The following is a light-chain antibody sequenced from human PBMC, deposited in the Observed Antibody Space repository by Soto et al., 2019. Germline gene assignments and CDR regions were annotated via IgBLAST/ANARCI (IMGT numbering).Light chain of an antibody. J-gene: IGKJ2*01. CDR3: QQYNNWPFMYT. V-gene: IGKV3-15*01. CDR2: GAS. CDR1: QSVRSN. Sequence: EIVMTQSPATLSVSPGERATLSCRASQSVRSNLAWYQQKPGQAPRLLIYGASTRATGIPARFSGSGSGTEFNLTLSSLQSEDFAVYYCQQYNNWPFMYTFGQGTKLEIK.